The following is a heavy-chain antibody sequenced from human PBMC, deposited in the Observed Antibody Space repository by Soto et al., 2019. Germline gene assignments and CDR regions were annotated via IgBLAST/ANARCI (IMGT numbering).Heavy chain of an antibody. V-gene: IGHV3-30*09. D-gene: IGHD2-2*01. J-gene: IGHJ6*02. CDR3: ARDTVTSLTPYQGFYYYGMDV. CDR1: GFTFSSYA. CDR2: ISYDGSNK. Sequence: GGSLRLSCAASGFTFSSYAMHWVRQAPGKGLEWVAVISYDGSNKYYADWLKGRIVISRDNSKDSLYLQMDTLRPDDTAIYYCARDTVTSLTPYQGFYYYGMDVWGQGTTVTAP.